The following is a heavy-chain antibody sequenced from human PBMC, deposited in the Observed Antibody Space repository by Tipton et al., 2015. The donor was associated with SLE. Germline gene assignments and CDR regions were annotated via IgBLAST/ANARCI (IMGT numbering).Heavy chain of an antibody. Sequence: SLRLSCAASGFTFNNYAMSWVRQAPGLGLEWASSITGSGGTTQYADSVRGRFTISRDNSKNTLYLQMTSLRAEDTAIYYCAKDLDVVMPAAISGYMDVWGKGTTVTISS. CDR1: GFTFNNYA. CDR2: ITGSGGTT. CDR3: AKDLDVVMPAAISGYMDV. D-gene: IGHD2-21*02. J-gene: IGHJ6*03. V-gene: IGHV3-23*01.